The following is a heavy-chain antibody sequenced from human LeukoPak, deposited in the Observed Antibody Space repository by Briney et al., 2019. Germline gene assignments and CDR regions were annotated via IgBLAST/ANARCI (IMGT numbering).Heavy chain of an antibody. Sequence: ASVTVSCKASVYTFTGYYMHWVRQAPGQGLEWMGWINPNSGDTNYAEKFQGRVTMTRDTSISTAYMDLRRLRSDDTAVYYCARDYSSSSGYFDYWGQGTLVTVSS. CDR2: INPNSGDT. V-gene: IGHV1-2*02. J-gene: IGHJ4*02. D-gene: IGHD6-6*01. CDR1: VYTFTGYY. CDR3: ARDYSSSSGYFDY.